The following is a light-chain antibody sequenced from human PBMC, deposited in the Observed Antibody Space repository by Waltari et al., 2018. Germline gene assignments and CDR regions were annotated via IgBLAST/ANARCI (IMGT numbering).Light chain of an antibody. J-gene: IGKJ1*01. V-gene: IGKV3-20*01. Sequence: IVLTQSPGTLSLSLGERATLSCMASQSVSRALAWYQPKPGQAPRLLIYGASTRATGIPDRFSGSGSGTDFILTISRLEPDDFAVYYCQHYLRLPVTFGQGTTVEI. CDR2: GAS. CDR3: QHYLRLPVT. CDR1: QSVSRA.